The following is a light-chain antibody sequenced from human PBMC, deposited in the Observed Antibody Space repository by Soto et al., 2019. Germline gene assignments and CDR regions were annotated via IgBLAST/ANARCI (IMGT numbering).Light chain of an antibody. CDR2: GNS. CDR3: CSYAGSSTFNWV. J-gene: IGLJ3*02. V-gene: IGLV1-40*01. CDR1: SSNIGAGYD. Sequence: QSVLTQPPSVSGAPGQRVTISCTGSSSNIGAGYDVHWYQQLPGTAPKLLIYGNSNRPSGVPDQFSGSKSGTSASLVITGLQAEDEADYYCCSYAGSSTFNWVFGGGTKLTVL.